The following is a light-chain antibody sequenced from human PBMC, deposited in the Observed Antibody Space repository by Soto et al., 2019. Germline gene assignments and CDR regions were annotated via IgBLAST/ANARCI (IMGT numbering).Light chain of an antibody. CDR3: VLYMGSGISV. CDR1: SGSVSTSYY. J-gene: IGLJ3*02. CDR2: NTN. Sequence: QAVVTQESSFSVSPGGTVTLTCGLSSGSVSTSYYPSWYQQTPGQAPRTLIYNTNTRSSGVPGRFSGSILGNKAALTIAGAQADDESDYYCVLYMGSGISVFGGGTQLTVL. V-gene: IGLV8-61*01.